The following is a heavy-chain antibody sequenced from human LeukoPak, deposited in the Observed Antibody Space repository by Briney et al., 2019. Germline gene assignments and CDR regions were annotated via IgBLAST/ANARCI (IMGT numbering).Heavy chain of an antibody. CDR1: GGSISSGSYY. D-gene: IGHD6-6*01. J-gene: IGHJ6*03. CDR3: ARDSSSSGFYHYYMDV. CDR2: IYSSRST. Sequence: SETLSLTCIVSGGSISSGSYYWSWIRQPAGKGLEWIGRIYSSRSTNFNPSLKSRVTISVDTSKNQFSLRLNSVTAADTAVYYCARDSSSSGFYHYYMDVWGKGTTVTVSS. V-gene: IGHV4-61*02.